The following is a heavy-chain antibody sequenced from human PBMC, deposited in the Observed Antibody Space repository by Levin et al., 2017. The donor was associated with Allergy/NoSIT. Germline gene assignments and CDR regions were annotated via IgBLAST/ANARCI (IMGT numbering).Heavy chain of an antibody. D-gene: IGHD3-10*01. V-gene: IGHV3-30*18. Sequence: LSLPCAASGFPFSSSGMHWVRQAPGKGLEWVAVISYDGSNKYYADSVKGRFTISRDNSKNTLYLQMNSLRAEDTAVYYCAKLPGHYGSGSYLAASGVEHLPHDYWGQGTLVTVSS. J-gene: IGHJ4*02. CDR3: AKLPGHYGSGSYLAASGVEHLPHDY. CDR2: ISYDGSNK. CDR1: GFPFSSSG.